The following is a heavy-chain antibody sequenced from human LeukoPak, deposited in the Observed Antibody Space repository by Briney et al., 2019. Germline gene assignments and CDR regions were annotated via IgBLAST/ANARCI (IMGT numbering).Heavy chain of an antibody. Sequence: ASVKVSCKASGYTFTGYYMHWVRQAPGQGLEWMGWINPNSGGTNYAQKFQGRVTMTRDTSISTAYMELSRLRSDDTAVYYCAREVGCYYDSSGYSRAPFDYWGQGTLVTVSS. CDR3: AREVGCYYDSSGYSRAPFDY. CDR2: INPNSGGT. J-gene: IGHJ4*02. D-gene: IGHD3-22*01. V-gene: IGHV1-2*02. CDR1: GYTFTGYY.